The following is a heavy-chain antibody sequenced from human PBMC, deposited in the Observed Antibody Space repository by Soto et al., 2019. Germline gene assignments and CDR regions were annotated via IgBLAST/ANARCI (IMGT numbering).Heavy chain of an antibody. V-gene: IGHV4-31*03. Sequence: QVQLQESGPGLVKPSKTLSLTCTVSGGSISSGGYDWSCILQNPGKCLVWIGYIYYSGSTSYNPSLKSRVTISVDTSKNQFSLKLSSVTAADTAVYYCARGSVVAATLFDYCGQGTLVTVSS. J-gene: IGHJ4*02. D-gene: IGHD2-15*01. CDR1: GGSISSGGYD. CDR3: ARGSVVAATLFDY. CDR2: IYYSGST.